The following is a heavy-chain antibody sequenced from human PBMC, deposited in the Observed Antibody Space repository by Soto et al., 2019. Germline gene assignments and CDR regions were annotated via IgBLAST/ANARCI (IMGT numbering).Heavy chain of an antibody. CDR2: IYYSGST. Sequence: SETLSLTCTVSGGSISSGGYYWSWIRQHPGKGLEWIGYIYYSGSTYYNPSLKSRVTISVDTSKNQFSLKLSSVTAADTAVYYCARELSNSGYAAYYMDVWGKGTTVTVSS. CDR3: ARELSNSGYAAYYMDV. CDR1: GGSISSGGYY. J-gene: IGHJ6*03. V-gene: IGHV4-31*03. D-gene: IGHD5-12*01.